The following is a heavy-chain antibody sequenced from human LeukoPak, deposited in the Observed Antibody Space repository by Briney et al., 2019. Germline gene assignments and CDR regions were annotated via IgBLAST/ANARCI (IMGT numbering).Heavy chain of an antibody. V-gene: IGHV4-59*01. J-gene: IGHJ4*02. CDR3: ATGGYTGYDLPY. Sequence: SETLSLTCNVSSGSISSFYWSWLRQPPGKGLEWIGYVFHTGHTSYNPSLKSRVTISIDSSKDQFSLKLSSVTAADTAVYYCATGGYTGYDLPYWGQGTLVTVSS. CDR1: SGSISSFY. D-gene: IGHD5-12*01. CDR2: VFHTGHT.